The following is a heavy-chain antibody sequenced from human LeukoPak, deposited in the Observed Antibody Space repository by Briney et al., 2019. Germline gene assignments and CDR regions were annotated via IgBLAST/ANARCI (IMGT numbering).Heavy chain of an antibody. V-gene: IGHV4-59*12. J-gene: IGHJ4*02. D-gene: IGHD3-16*02. CDR2: IYYSGST. CDR3: ARSHDHLWGNYPDY. Sequence: PSETLSLTCTVSGGSISSYYWSWIQQPPGKGLEWIGYIYYSGSTNYNPSLKSRVTISVDTSKNQFSLKLSSVTAADTAMYYCARSHDHLWGNYPDYWGQGTLVTVSS. CDR1: GGSISSYY.